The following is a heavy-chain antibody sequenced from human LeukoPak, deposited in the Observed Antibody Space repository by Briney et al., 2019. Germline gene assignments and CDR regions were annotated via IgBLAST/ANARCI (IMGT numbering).Heavy chain of an antibody. D-gene: IGHD2-2*01. CDR2: ISSSGSTI. J-gene: IGHJ4*02. V-gene: IGHV3-48*03. Sequence: GGSLRLSCAASGFTFSSYEMNWVRQAPGKGLEWVSYISSSGSTIYYADSVKGRLTISRDNSKNTLYLQMNSLRAEETAVYYCAKDRGVVLPAGMANWGQGTLVTVSS. CDR3: AKDRGVVLPAGMAN. CDR1: GFTFSSYE.